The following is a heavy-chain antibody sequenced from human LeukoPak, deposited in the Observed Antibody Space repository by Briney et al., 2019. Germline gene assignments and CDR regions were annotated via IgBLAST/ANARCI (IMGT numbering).Heavy chain of an antibody. Sequence: GESLKISCKGSGYSFTGYWIGWVRQMPGKGLECMGIIYPADSDTTYSLSFQGQVTISADKSISTTYLQWSSLKASDTAMYYCARLSDFNFDYWGQGTLVTVSS. CDR3: ARLSDFNFDY. D-gene: IGHD2-21*02. CDR2: IYPADSDT. CDR1: GYSFTGYW. J-gene: IGHJ4*02. V-gene: IGHV5-51*01.